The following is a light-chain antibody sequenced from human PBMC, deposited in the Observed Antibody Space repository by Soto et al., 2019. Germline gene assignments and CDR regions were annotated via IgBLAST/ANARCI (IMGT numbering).Light chain of an antibody. CDR3: AAWDDSLNGHV. V-gene: IGLV1-44*01. CDR1: SSNIGTSS. J-gene: IGLJ1*01. CDR2: TTN. Sequence: QSALTQPHSASGTPGQRVTISCSGSSSNIGTSSVHWFQQLPATAPKLLISTTNQRHSGVPERFSGSKSGTSASLAISGLQAEDEADYYCAAWDDSLNGHVFGTGTKLTVL.